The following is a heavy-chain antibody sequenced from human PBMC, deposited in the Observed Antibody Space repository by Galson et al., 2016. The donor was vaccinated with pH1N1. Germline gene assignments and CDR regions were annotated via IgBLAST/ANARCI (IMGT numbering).Heavy chain of an antibody. CDR1: GFSLSTRGVG. V-gene: IGHV2-5*02. CDR2: IYWDDDK. Sequence: PALVKPTQTLTLTCTFSGFSLSTRGVGVGWIRQSPGKALEWLALIYWDDDKRYSPSLKSRLTITKDTSKNQMVLTMTNMDPVDTATYYCAHNRQRSGGTYYRPFDYWGQGILVTVSS. D-gene: IGHD1-26*01. CDR3: AHNRQRSGGTYYRPFDY. J-gene: IGHJ4*02.